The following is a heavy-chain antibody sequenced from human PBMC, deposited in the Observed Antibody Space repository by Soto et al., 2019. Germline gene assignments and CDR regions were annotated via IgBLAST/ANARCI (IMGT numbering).Heavy chain of an antibody. D-gene: IGHD3-16*01. J-gene: IGHJ4*02. Sequence: EVQLLESGGGFVQPGGSLRLSCAASRFTFSSYGMSWVRQSPGKGLEWVSGISASGKMTYYADSVRGRFTISRDNFANMVYLQLNNLRVDDTAIYFCAKEGRFGKRCFDFWGQGALVTVSS. CDR2: ISASGKMT. CDR1: RFTFSSYG. V-gene: IGHV3-23*01. CDR3: AKEGRFGKRCFDF.